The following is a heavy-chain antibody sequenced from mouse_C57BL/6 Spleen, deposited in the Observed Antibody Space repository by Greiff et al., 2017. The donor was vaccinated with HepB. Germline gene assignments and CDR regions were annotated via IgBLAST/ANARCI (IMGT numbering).Heavy chain of an antibody. CDR3: ARVTVVSNFGV. V-gene: IGHV1-80*01. CDR1: GYAFSSYW. D-gene: IGHD1-1*01. J-gene: IGHJ1*03. Sequence: VQLQQSGAELVKPGASVKISCKASGYAFSSYWMNWVKQRPGKGLEWIGQIYPGDGDTNYNGKFKGKATLTADKSSSTAYMQLSSMTSEDSAVYFWARVTVVSNFGVWGTGTTVTVSS. CDR2: IYPGDGDT.